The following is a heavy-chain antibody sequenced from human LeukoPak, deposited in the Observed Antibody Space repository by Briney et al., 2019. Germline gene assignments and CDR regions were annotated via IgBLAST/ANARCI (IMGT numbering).Heavy chain of an antibody. J-gene: IGHJ4*02. CDR1: GGSISSSNYY. V-gene: IGHV4-39*01. D-gene: IGHD2-15*01. CDR3: ARRGYCSGGSCYVSY. Sequence: PSVTLSLTCTVSGGSISSSNYYWDWIRQPPGKGLEWIGSIYYSGNTYYNPSLKSRVTISVDTSKNQFSLKLNSVTAADTAVYYCARRGYCSGGSCYVSYWGQGTLVTVSS. CDR2: IYYSGNT.